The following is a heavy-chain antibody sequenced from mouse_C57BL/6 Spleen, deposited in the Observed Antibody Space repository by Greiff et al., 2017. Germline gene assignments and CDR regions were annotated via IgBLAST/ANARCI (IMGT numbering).Heavy chain of an antibody. J-gene: IGHJ4*01. V-gene: IGHV5-17*01. Sequence: EVQRVESGGGLVKPGGSLKLSCAASGFTFSDYGMHWVRQAPEKGLEWVAYISSGSSTIYYAATVKGRFTISRDTAKNTLFLQMTRLRSEDTAMYDLARFPYDGYYPYYALDYWGQGTSVTVSS. CDR1: GFTFSDYG. CDR2: ISSGSSTI. D-gene: IGHD2-3*01. CDR3: ARFPYDGYYPYYALDY.